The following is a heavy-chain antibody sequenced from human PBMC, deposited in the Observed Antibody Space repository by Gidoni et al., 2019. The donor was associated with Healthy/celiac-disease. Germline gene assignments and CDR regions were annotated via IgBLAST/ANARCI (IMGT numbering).Heavy chain of an antibody. CDR3: ARDLKWELDDYYYVMDV. V-gene: IGHV4-4*02. J-gene: IGHJ6*02. CDR2: IYHSGST. Sequence: QVQLQESGPGLVKPSGTLSLTCAVSGGSISSSNWWSWVRQHPGKGLEWIGEIYHSGSTNYNPSLKSRVTRSVDKSKNQFSLKLSSVTAADTAVYYCARDLKWELDDYYYVMDVWGQGTTVTVSS. D-gene: IGHD1-26*01. CDR1: GGSISSSNW.